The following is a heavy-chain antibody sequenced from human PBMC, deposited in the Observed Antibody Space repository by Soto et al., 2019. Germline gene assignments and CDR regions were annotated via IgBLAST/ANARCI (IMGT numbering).Heavy chain of an antibody. CDR2: IKEDGSEK. D-gene: IGHD6-19*01. V-gene: IGHV3-7*01. Sequence: EVQLVESGGGLVQPGGSLRLSCAASGFTYSRYWMTWVRQAPGKGLEWVANIKEDGSEKYYVDSVKGRFTISRDNAKNSLYLQMISLRAEDTAVYFCATSSYNSGWYAVYWGQGTLVTVSS. CDR1: GFTYSRYW. CDR3: ATSSYNSGWYAVY. J-gene: IGHJ4*02.